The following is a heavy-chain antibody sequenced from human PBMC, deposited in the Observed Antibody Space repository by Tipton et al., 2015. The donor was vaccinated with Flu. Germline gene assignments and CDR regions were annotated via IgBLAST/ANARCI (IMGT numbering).Heavy chain of an antibody. V-gene: IGHV4-4*02. Sequence: TLSLTCAVSGDSISSDNWWSWVRQPPGKGLEWIGEIYHTGSTNYNPSLRTRVTISVDKSQNQFSLKLSFVNAADTAVYYCARGSDGAGNNYNEFDYWGQGTLVTVSS. J-gene: IGHJ4*02. CDR3: ARGSDGAGNNYNEFDY. CDR1: GDSISSDNW. CDR2: IYHTGST. D-gene: IGHD3-10*01.